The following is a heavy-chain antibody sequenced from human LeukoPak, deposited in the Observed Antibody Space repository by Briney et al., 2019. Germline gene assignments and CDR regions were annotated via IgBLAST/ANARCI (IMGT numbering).Heavy chain of an antibody. V-gene: IGHV4-59*08. CDR1: GGSLSGYY. J-gene: IGHJ4*02. D-gene: IGHD3-10*01. CDR2: IYYSGCT. CDR3: ARIPDGITMGFDY. Sequence: SETLSPTCAVYGGSLSGYYWSWIRQPPGKGLEWIGYIYYSGCTNYNPSLKSRVTISVDTSKNQFSLKLSSVTAADTAVYYCARIPDGITMGFDYWGQGTLVTVSS.